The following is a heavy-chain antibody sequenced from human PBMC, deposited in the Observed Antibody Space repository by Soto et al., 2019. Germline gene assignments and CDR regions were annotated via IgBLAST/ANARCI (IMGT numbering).Heavy chain of an antibody. CDR2: INPNSGGT. Sequence: ASVKVSCKASGYTFTGYYMHWVRQAPGQGLEWMGWINPNSGGTNYAQKFQGWVTMTRDTSISTAYMELSRLRSDDTAVYYCAREGTSGLYYFDYWGPGTLVTVSS. CDR1: GYTFTGYY. V-gene: IGHV1-2*04. CDR3: AREGTSGLYYFDY. D-gene: IGHD6-19*01. J-gene: IGHJ4*02.